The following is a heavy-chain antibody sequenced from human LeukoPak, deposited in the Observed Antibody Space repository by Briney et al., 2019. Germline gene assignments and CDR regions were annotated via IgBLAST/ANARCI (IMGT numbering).Heavy chain of an antibody. Sequence: SQTLSLTCAISGDSVSRNSVAWNWIRQSPSRGLEWLGRTFYRAKWYNDYAVSVRSRITINADTSKNQFSLQLNSVTPEDTAVYYCARDLYCSDAACSFDYWGQGTLVTVSS. D-gene: IGHD2-15*01. J-gene: IGHJ4*02. CDR2: TFYRAKWYN. CDR1: GDSVSRNSVA. V-gene: IGHV6-1*01. CDR3: ARDLYCSDAACSFDY.